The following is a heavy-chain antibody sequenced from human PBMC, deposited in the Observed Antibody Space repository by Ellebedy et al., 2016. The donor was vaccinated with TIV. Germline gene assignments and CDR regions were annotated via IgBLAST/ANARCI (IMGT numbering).Heavy chain of an antibody. V-gene: IGHV4-4*07. J-gene: IGHJ6*02. D-gene: IGHD2-15*01. Sequence: SETLSLTXTVSGGSISSYYWSWIRQPAGKGLEWIGRIYTSGITNYNPSLKSRVTMSVDTSKNQFSLKLSSVTAADTAVYYCARDPVVVVAATDGMDVWGQGTTVTVSS. CDR2: IYTSGIT. CDR3: ARDPVVVVAATDGMDV. CDR1: GGSISSYY.